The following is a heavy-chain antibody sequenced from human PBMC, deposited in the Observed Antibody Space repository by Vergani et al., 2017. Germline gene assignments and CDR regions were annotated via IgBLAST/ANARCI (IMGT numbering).Heavy chain of an antibody. CDR2: IYYSGST. D-gene: IGHD6-19*01. CDR3: ARHATVEWLVKLGWIDP. CDR1: GASIRSSNYY. Sequence: QLQLQESGPGLVKPSATLSLTCSVSGASIRSSNYYWGWIRQPPGKGLEWIASIYYSGSTYYNPSLKSLVTISVDTSKNQFSRKLSSVTAADTAVYFCARHATVEWLVKLGWIDPWGQGILVTVSS. J-gene: IGHJ5*02. V-gene: IGHV4-39*01.